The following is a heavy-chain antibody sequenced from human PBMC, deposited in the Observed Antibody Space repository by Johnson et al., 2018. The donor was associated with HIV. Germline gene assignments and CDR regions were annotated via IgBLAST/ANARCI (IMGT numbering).Heavy chain of an antibody. D-gene: IGHD5-12*01. CDR3: AKDGDWDTVAHAFDI. CDR1: GFTFSSYW. CDR2: ISGSGGST. Sequence: VQLVESGGGVVQPGTSLRLSCAASGFTFSSYWMHWVRQVPGKGLVWVSAISGSGGSTYYADSVKGRFTISRDNSKNTLYLQMNSLRAEDTAVYYCAKDGDWDTVAHAFDIWGQGTMVTVSA. J-gene: IGHJ3*02. V-gene: IGHV3-23*04.